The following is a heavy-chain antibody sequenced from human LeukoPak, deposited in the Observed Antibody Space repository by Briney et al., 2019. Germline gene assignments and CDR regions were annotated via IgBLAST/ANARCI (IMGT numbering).Heavy chain of an antibody. Sequence: GRSLRLSCAASGFTFSSYGMHWVRQAPGKGLEWVAVIWYDGSNKYYADSVKGRFTISRDNSKNTLYLQVNSLRAEDTAVYYCAKDLGWEGNAFDIWGQGTMVTVSS. CDR1: GFTFSSYG. CDR3: AKDLGWEGNAFDI. J-gene: IGHJ3*02. V-gene: IGHV3-33*06. D-gene: IGHD1-26*01. CDR2: IWYDGSNK.